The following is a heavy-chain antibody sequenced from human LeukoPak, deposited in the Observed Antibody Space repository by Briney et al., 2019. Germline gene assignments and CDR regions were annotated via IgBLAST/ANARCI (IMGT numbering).Heavy chain of an antibody. CDR1: GFTFDDYA. CDR2: ISWNSGSI. CDR3: AKGPNYYDSPDY. J-gene: IGHJ4*02. V-gene: IGHV3-9*01. Sequence: GGSLRLSCAASGFTFDDYAMHWVRQAPGKGLEWVSGISWNSGSIGYADSVKGRFTISRDNAKNSLYLQMNSLRAEDAALYYCAKGPNYYDSPDYWGQGTLVTVSS. D-gene: IGHD3-22*01.